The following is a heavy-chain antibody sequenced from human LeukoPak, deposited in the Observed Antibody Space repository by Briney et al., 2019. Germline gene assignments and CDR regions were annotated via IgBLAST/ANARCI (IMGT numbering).Heavy chain of an antibody. Sequence: SETLSLTCTVSGGSITNYYWTWIRQPPGKGLEWIGYISYSGSTNYNPSLKSRVTISVDTSKNQFSLRLTSVTAADTAVYYCAGGYRRSSSFAYWGQGTLVTVSS. CDR1: GGSITNYY. D-gene: IGHD6-6*01. CDR2: ISYSGST. J-gene: IGHJ4*02. CDR3: AGGYRRSSSFAY. V-gene: IGHV4-59*08.